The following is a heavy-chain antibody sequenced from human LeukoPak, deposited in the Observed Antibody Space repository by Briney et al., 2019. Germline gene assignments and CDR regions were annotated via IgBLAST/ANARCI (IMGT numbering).Heavy chain of an antibody. J-gene: IGHJ3*02. D-gene: IGHD5/OR15-5a*01. CDR2: LHSGGNA. CDR3: TRVINLSTFDI. Sequence: GGSLRLSCAASGLTVSSNYMSWVRQAPGKWLEWVSVLHSGGNAYYADSVRGAFTISRDNSKNTLYLQMNNLKGEDTAVYYCTRVINLSTFDIWGQGTMVTVSS. V-gene: IGHV3-66*01. CDR1: GLTVSSNY.